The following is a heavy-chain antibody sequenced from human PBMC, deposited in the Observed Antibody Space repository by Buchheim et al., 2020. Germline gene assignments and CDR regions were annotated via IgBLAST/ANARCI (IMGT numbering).Heavy chain of an antibody. J-gene: IGHJ4*02. CDR2: ISGSGGST. Sequence: EVQLLESGGGLVQPGGSLRLSCAASGFTFSSYAMSWVRQAPGKGLEWVSAISGSGGSTYYADPVKGRFTISRDNSKHTLHLQMNSLRAEDTAVYYCAKVSGWSYDSSGLFDYWGQGTL. CDR3: AKVSGWSYDSSGLFDY. V-gene: IGHV3-23*01. D-gene: IGHD3-22*01. CDR1: GFTFSSYA.